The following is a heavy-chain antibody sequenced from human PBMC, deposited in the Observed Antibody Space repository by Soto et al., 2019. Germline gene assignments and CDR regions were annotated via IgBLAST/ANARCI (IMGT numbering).Heavy chain of an antibody. CDR1: GGSISSYY. D-gene: IGHD3-22*01. CDR2: IYYSGST. Sequence: SETLSLTCAVSGGSISSYYWSWIRQPPGKGLEWIGYIYYSGSTNYNPSLKSRVTISVDTSKNQFSLKLSSVTAADTAVYYCARVGDYYDSSGYYYNWFDPWGQGTLVTVSS. J-gene: IGHJ5*02. V-gene: IGHV4-59*01. CDR3: ARVGDYYDSSGYYYNWFDP.